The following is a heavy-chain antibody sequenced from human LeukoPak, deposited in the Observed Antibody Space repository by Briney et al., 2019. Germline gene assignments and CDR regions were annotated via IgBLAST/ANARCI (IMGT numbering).Heavy chain of an antibody. J-gene: IGHJ5*02. Sequence: SETLSLTCTVYGGSFSGYYWSWIRQPPGKGLEWIGDINHSGSTNYNPSLKSRVTISVDTSKNQFSLKLSSVTAADTAVYYCARGRGYYYGSGRSTNWFDPWGQGTLVTVSS. CDR1: GGSFSGYY. D-gene: IGHD3-10*01. CDR2: INHSGST. CDR3: ARGRGYYYGSGRSTNWFDP. V-gene: IGHV4-34*01.